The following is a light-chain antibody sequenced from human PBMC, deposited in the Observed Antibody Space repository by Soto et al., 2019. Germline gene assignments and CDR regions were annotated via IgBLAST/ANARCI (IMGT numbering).Light chain of an antibody. Sequence: SGLTKPDSMFAGPGQQVTISCSGSSSNIGGNSVSWYQQRAGTAPKLLIYDDNKRPSGIPDRFSGSKSGTSATLGITGFQTGDEADYYCGSCDSSLSAYVFGPCPKATV. V-gene: IGLV1-51*01. CDR1: SSNIGGNS. CDR2: DDN. CDR3: GSCDSSLSAYV. J-gene: IGLJ1*01.